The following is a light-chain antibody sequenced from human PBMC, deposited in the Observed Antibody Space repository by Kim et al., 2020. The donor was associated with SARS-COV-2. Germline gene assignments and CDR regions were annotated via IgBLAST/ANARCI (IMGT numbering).Light chain of an antibody. CDR3: QAWDSSTAVV. J-gene: IGLJ2*01. CDR1: KLGDKY. V-gene: IGLV3-1*01. Sequence: SYELTQPPSVSVSPGQTASITCSGDKLGDKYACWYQQKPGQSPVLVIYQDSKRHSAIPERFSGSNSGNTATLTISGTQAMDEADYYCQAWDSSTAVVFGG. CDR2: QDS.